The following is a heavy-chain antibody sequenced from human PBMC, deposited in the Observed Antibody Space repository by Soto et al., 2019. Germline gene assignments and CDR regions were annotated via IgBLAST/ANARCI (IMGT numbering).Heavy chain of an antibody. Sequence: GESLKISCKGSLYSFTSYWISWVRQMPGKGLEWMGRIDPSDSYTNYSPSFQGHVTISADKSISTAYLQWSSLKASDTAMYYCARRVVVVTAAIGGAGYYYYYGMDLWGKGTTVTVSS. CDR3: ARRVVVVTAAIGGAGYYYYYGMDL. CDR2: IDPSDSYT. CDR1: LYSFTSYW. J-gene: IGHJ6*04. V-gene: IGHV5-10-1*01. D-gene: IGHD2-2*02.